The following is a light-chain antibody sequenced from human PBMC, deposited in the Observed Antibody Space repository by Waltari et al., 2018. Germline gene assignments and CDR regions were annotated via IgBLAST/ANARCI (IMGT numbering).Light chain of an antibody. J-gene: IGKJ2*01. CDR1: QSVSSN. CDR2: GAS. CDR3: QQYNNWPPYT. Sequence: DIVMTQSPPTLSVSPGVRATLTCRASQSVSSNLAWYQQKPGQAPRLLIYGASTRATGIPARFSGSGSGTEFTLTISSLQSEDFAVYYCQQYNNWPPYTFGQGTKLEIK. V-gene: IGKV3-15*01.